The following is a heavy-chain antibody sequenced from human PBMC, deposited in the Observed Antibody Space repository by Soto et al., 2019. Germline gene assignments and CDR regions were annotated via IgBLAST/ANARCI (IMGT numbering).Heavy chain of an antibody. CDR1: CYTFPSSR. CDR3: AREAATTNPKGGYY. D-gene: IGHD4-4*01. CDR2: ISAYNGDT. V-gene: IGHV1-18*01. J-gene: IGHJ4*02. Sequence: ASVPGSCNAPCYTFPSSRSSWARQPPGQGLEWMGWISAYNGDTMFAQKVQGRVTMTRDTSTTTAYMELWRLRSGDTAVYYCAREAATTNPKGGYYWRQGTRVTVSA.